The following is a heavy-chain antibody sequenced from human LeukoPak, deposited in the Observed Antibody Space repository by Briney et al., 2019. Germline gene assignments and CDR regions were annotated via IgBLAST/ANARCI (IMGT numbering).Heavy chain of an antibody. J-gene: IGHJ5*02. D-gene: IGHD3-10*01. CDR1: GGSFSGYY. CDR3: ASALWFGELLSGFDP. V-gene: IGHV4-34*01. CDR2: IYHSGST. Sequence: PSETLSLTCAVYGGSFSGYYWSWIRQPPGKGLEWIGYIYHSGSTYYNPSLKSRVTISVDRSKNQFSLKLSSVTAADTAVYYCASALWFGELLSGFDPWGQGTLVTVSS.